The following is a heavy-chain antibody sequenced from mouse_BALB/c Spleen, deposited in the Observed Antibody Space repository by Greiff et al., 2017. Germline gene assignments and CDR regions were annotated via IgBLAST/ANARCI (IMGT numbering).Heavy chain of an antibody. CDR2: ISYDGSN. Sequence: EVKLLESGPGLVKPSQSLSITCSVTGYSITSGYYWNWIRQFPGNKLEWMGYISYDGSNNYNPSLKNRISITRDTSKNQFFLKLNSVTTEDTATYYCASKVHYWGQGTLVTVSA. CDR3: ASKVHY. V-gene: IGHV3-6*02. J-gene: IGHJ3*01. CDR1: GYSITSGYY.